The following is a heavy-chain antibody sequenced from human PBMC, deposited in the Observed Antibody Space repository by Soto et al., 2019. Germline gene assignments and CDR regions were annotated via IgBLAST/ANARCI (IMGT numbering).Heavy chain of an antibody. V-gene: IGHV3-23*01. D-gene: IGHD4-17*01. J-gene: IGHJ4*02. CDR2: ISGSGATT. CDR3: AKPVTISH. Sequence: GGSLRLSCAASGFTFSSYAMSCVRQAPGKGLEWVSAISGSGATTYYADSAKGRFTISRDNSKNTVYLQMNSLRAEDTAVYYCAKPVTISHWGQGTLVTVSS. CDR1: GFTFSSYA.